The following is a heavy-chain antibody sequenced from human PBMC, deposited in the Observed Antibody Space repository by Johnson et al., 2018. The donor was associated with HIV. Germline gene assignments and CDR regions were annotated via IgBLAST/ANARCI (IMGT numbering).Heavy chain of an antibody. V-gene: IGHV3-7*01. CDR1: GFTFSSYW. CDR3: ARGYCTSSCHCDDFDL. J-gene: IGHJ3*01. Sequence: MMLVESGGGLVQPGGSLRLSCAASGFTFSSYWMSWVRQAPGKGLEWVANIKQDGSEKYYVDSVKGRFTISRDNAKNSLYLQMNSLRAEDTAVYYCARGYCTSSCHCDDFDLWGQGTMVTVSS. D-gene: IGHD2-8*01. CDR2: IKQDGSEK.